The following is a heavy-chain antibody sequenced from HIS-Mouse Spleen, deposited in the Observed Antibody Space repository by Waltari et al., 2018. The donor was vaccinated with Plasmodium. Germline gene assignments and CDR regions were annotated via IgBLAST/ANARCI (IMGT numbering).Heavy chain of an antibody. CDR3: ARVLGYKAAAGTFVEYFQH. V-gene: IGHV1-2*02. Sequence: QVQLVQSGAEVKKPGASVKVSCKASGYTFTGYYMHRVRQAPGHWLEWMGWINPNSGGTNYAQKFQGRVTMTRDTSISTAYMELSRLRSDDTAVYYCARVLGYKAAAGTFVEYFQHWGQGTLVTVSS. D-gene: IGHD6-13*01. CDR1: GYTFTGYY. CDR2: INPNSGGT. J-gene: IGHJ1*01.